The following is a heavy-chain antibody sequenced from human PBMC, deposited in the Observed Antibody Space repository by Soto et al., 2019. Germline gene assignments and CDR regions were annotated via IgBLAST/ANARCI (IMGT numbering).Heavy chain of an antibody. CDR2: IYHGGSI. D-gene: IGHD3-3*01. J-gene: IGHJ6*02. CDR3: ARTFDYYGMDV. V-gene: IGHV4-38-2*01. Sequence: SETLSLTCAVSGYSMTSGYYWGWVRQPPGKGLEWLGSIYHGGSIYYNPSLKSRVTISLDTSKNHFSLDLTSVTAADTAVYYCARTFDYYGMDVRGQGTTVTVSS. CDR1: GYSMTSGYY.